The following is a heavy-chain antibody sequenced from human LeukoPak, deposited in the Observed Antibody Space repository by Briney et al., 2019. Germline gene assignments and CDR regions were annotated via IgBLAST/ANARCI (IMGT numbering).Heavy chain of an antibody. CDR2: IKSKTDGGTT. CDR3: TTDCRIQLWLPDFDY. V-gene: IGHV3-15*01. CDR1: GFTFSNAW. Sequence: PGGSLRLSCAASGFTFSNAWMSWVRQAPGKGLEWVGRIKSKTDGGTTDYAAPVKGRFTISRDDSKNTLYLQMNSLKTEDTAVYYCTTDCRIQLWLPDFDYWGQGTLVTVSS. J-gene: IGHJ4*02. D-gene: IGHD5-18*01.